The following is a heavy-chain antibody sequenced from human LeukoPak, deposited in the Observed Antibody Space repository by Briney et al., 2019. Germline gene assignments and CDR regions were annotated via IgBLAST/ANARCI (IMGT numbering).Heavy chain of an antibody. J-gene: IGHJ4*02. CDR2: IDPSDSET. CDR3: ARQTAMGRSGDY. CDR1: GYSFTSYW. D-gene: IGHD5-18*01. V-gene: IGHV5-51*01. Sequence: GESLKISCKASGYSFTSYWIGWVRPMPGKGLEWMGIIDPSDSETRYTASFQGQVTISVDKSLTTADLQWNSLKDSDTAMYYCARQTAMGRSGDYWGQGTLVTVSS.